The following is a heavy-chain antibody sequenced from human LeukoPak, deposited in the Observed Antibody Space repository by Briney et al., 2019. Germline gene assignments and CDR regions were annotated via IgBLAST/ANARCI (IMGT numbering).Heavy chain of an antibody. CDR1: GGSINSDTYY. D-gene: IGHD3-10*01. Sequence: SETLSLTCTVSGGSINSDTYYWSWIRQPAGKGLEWIGRIYTSGSASYNPSLEGRVTISVDTSNNQFSLKLSSVTAADTAVYYCAREVFYYADCWGQGTLVTVSS. V-gene: IGHV4-61*02. J-gene: IGHJ4*02. CDR2: IYTSGSA. CDR3: AREVFYYADC.